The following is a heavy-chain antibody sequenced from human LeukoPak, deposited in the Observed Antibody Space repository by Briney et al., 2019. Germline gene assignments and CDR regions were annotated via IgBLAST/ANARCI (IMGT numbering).Heavy chain of an antibody. D-gene: IGHD3-16*01. CDR3: ARALLGGEVELDY. CDR1: GYTFTGYY. Sequence: ASVKVSCKASGYTFTGYYMHWVRQAPGQGLEWMGRINPNSGGTNYAQKFQGRFTMTRDTSISTAYMELSRLRSDDTAVYYCARALLGGEVELDYWGQGTLVTVSS. CDR2: INPNSGGT. V-gene: IGHV1-2*06. J-gene: IGHJ4*02.